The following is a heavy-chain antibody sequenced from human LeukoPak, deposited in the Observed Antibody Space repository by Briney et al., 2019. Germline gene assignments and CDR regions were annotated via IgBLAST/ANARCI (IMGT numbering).Heavy chain of an antibody. CDR3: ARDIGSDSRGY. J-gene: IGHJ4*02. V-gene: IGHV3-48*01. D-gene: IGHD2-21*02. CDR1: GFTFSSYS. Sequence: PGGSLRLSCAASGFTFSSYSMNWVRQAPGKGLEWVSYISSSSSTIYYADSVKGRFTISRDNAKNSPYLQMNSLRAEDTAVYYCARDIGSDSRGYWGQGTLVTVSS. CDR2: ISSSSSTI.